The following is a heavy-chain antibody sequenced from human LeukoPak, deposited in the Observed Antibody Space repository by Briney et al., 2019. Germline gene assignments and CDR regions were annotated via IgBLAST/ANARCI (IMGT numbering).Heavy chain of an antibody. CDR3: ARHTGQWLPFDD. D-gene: IGHD5-12*01. Sequence: SETLSLTCAVYGGSFSGYYWSWIRQPPGKGLEWIGEINHSGSTNYNPSLKSRVTMSVDTSTNQISLKMTSVTAADTAIYYCARHTGQWLPFDDWGQGTQVTISS. V-gene: IGHV4-34*01. J-gene: IGHJ4*02. CDR1: GGSFSGYY. CDR2: INHSGST.